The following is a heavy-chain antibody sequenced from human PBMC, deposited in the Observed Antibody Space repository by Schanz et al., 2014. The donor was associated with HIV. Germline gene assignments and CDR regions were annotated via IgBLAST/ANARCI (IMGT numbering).Heavy chain of an antibody. CDR2: ISGTGGST. CDR1: GLTLSSYG. D-gene: IGHD3-16*02. V-gene: IGHV3-23*04. CDR3: AKMEMAIVRWYYGMDV. J-gene: IGHJ6*02. Sequence: EVQLVESGGGLIQPGGSLRLSCAASGLTLSSYGMSWVRQAPGKGLEWVSFISGTGGSTYYTDSVKGRFTISRDNFKDTLYLQMNSLRAEDTAVYYCAKMEMAIVRWYYGMDVWGQGTTVTVSS.